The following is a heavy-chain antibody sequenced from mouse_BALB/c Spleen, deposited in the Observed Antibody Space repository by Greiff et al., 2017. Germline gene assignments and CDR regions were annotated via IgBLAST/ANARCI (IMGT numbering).Heavy chain of an antibody. CDR2: IYPGSGST. D-gene: IGHD1-1*01. V-gene: IGHV1-77*01. J-gene: IGHJ2*01. CDR1: GYTFTDYV. Sequence: QVQLQQSGPELVKPGASVKMSCKASGYTFTDYVISWVKQRTGQSLEWIGEIYPGSGSTYYNEKFKGKATLTADKSSNTAYMQLSSLTSEDSAVYFCARKRYYGSSRFDYWGQGTTLTVSS. CDR3: ARKRYYGSSRFDY.